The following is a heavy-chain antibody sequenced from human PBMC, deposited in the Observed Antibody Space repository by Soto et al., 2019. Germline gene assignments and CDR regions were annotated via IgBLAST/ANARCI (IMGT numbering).Heavy chain of an antibody. CDR1: GGSLSSSAYS. D-gene: IGHD3-22*01. Sequence: LSLTCAVSGGSLSSSAYSWSWIRQQTGKGLDFIGFIYQSGRTYYKQSLKSRVNISVDTSKNPLALKLSSVTAADTAVYSCAIVESWGQYAFDIWGQGTMV. CDR3: AIVESWGQYAFDI. CDR2: IYQSGRT. V-gene: IGHV4-30-2*02. J-gene: IGHJ3*02.